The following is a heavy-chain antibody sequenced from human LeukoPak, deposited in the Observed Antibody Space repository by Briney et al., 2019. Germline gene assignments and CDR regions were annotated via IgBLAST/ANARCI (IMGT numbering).Heavy chain of an antibody. D-gene: IGHD3-10*01. V-gene: IGHV1-8*03. CDR2: MNPNSGNT. J-gene: IGHJ3*02. CDR3: ASSAWRTDAFDI. CDR1: GYTFTSYD. Sequence: ASVKVSCRASGYTFTSYDINWVRQATGQGLEWMGWMNPNSGNTGYAQKFQGRVTITRNTSISTAYMELSSLRSEDTAVYYCASSAWRTDAFDIWGQGTMVTVSS.